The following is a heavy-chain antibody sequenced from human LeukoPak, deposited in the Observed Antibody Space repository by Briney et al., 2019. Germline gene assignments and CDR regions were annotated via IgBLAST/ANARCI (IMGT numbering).Heavy chain of an antibody. CDR2: IVPVFGTP. V-gene: IGHV1-69*06. CDR3: ARERLARFPYFDY. J-gene: IGHJ4*02. CDR1: GGTFSNSG. D-gene: IGHD3-3*01. Sequence: SVKVSCKPSGGTFSNSGISWVRQAPGQGPEWMGGIVPVFGTPNYAQKFQGRLTITADRSTTTDYMELSSLTSDDTAVYYCARERLARFPYFDYWGQGTLVAVSS.